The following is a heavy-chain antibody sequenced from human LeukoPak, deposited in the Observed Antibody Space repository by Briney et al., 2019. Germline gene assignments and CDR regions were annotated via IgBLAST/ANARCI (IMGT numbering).Heavy chain of an antibody. CDR2: INSDGSST. D-gene: IGHD2-21*02. V-gene: IGHV3-74*01. J-gene: IGHJ4*02. Sequence: GGSLRLSCAAPGFTFSSYWMHWVRQAPGKGLVWVSRINSDGSSTSYADSVKGRFTISRDNAKNTLYLQMNSLRAEDTAAYYCARVAYCGGDCYSSDYWGQGTLVTVSS. CDR3: ARVAYCGGDCYSSDY. CDR1: GFTFSSYW.